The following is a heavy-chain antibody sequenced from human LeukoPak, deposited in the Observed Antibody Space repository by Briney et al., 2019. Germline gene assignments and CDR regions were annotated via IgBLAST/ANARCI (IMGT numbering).Heavy chain of an antibody. J-gene: IGHJ4*02. CDR3: TKWSTSGSHYTE. D-gene: IGHD3-10*01. CDR2: IKQGGSEK. V-gene: IGHV3-7*01. CDR1: GFTFRSYW. Sequence: GGSLRLSCAASGFTFRSYWMSWVRQAPGKGLEWVANIKQGGSEKYYVDSVKGRFTISRDNAKNSLYLQMNSLRAEDTAVYYCTKWSTSGSHYTEWGQGTLVIVSS.